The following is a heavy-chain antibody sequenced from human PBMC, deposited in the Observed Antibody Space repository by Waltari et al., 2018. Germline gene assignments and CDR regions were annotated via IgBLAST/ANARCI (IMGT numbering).Heavy chain of an antibody. CDR1: GGSFSVYY. D-gene: IGHD6-6*01. J-gene: IGHJ6*03. CDR2: IKHSGST. Sequence: QVQLQQWGAGLLKPSETLSLTCAVYGGSFSVYYWSWIRQPPGKGLEWIGEIKHSGSTNYNPSLKSRVTISVDTSKNQFSLKLSSVTAADTAVYYCARSKIAARRQIYYMDVWGKGTTVTVSS. CDR3: ARSKIAARRQIYYMDV. V-gene: IGHV4-34*01.